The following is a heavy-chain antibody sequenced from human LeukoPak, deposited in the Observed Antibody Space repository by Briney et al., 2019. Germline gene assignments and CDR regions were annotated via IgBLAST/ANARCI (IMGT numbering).Heavy chain of an antibody. V-gene: IGHV3-21*01. J-gene: IGHJ4*02. CDR3: ARSPFDWSMFDY. Sequence: GGSLRLSCAASGFTFSSYSMNWVRQAPGKGLEWVSSISSSSSYIYYADSVKGRFTISRDNSKNTLYLQMNSLRAEDTAVYYCARSPFDWSMFDYWGQGTLVTVSS. D-gene: IGHD3-3*01. CDR1: GFTFSSYS. CDR2: ISSSSSYI.